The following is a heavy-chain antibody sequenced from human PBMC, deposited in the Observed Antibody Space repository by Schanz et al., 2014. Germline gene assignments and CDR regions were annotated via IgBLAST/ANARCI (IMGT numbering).Heavy chain of an antibody. CDR2: ISVYNHNK. J-gene: IGHJ4*02. CDR1: GYIFINSG. Sequence: QIQLVQSGPEVKKPGATVKVSCKASGYIFINSGISWVRQAPGQGLEWMGWISVYNHNKEYDQKFQGRVTITRDTSASTAYMELSSLRAEDTAVYSWARGIGGYGANNCFDYWGQGTLVTVSS. CDR3: ARGIGGYGANNCFDY. V-gene: IGHV1-18*01. D-gene: IGHD5-12*01.